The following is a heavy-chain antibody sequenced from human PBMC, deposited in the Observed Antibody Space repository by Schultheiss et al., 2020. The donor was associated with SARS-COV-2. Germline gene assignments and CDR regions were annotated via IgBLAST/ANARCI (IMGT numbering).Heavy chain of an antibody. V-gene: IGHV4-30-4*01. Sequence: SQTLSLTCTVSGGSMSSSNYYWSWVRQPPGKGLEWIGYIYYSGSTYYNPSLKSRVTISVDTSKNQFSLKLSSVTAADTAVYYCAREHGDRGDSGYDLGTIDYWGQGTLVTVSS. D-gene: IGHD5-12*01. J-gene: IGHJ4*02. CDR1: GGSMSSSNYY. CDR3: AREHGDRGDSGYDLGTIDY. CDR2: IYYSGST.